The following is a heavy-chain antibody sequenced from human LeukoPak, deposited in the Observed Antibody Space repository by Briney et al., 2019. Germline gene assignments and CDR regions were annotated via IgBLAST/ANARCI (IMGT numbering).Heavy chain of an antibody. CDR2: ISGSGGST. J-gene: IGHJ4*02. CDR3: ANDMYSGYEAFDY. V-gene: IGHV3-23*01. Sequence: GGSLRLSCAASGFTFSSYAMSWVRQAPGKGLEWVSAISGSGGSTCYADSVKGRFTISRDNSKNTLYLQMNSLRAEDMAVYYCANDMYSGYEAFDYWGQGTLVTVSS. CDR1: GFTFSSYA. D-gene: IGHD5-12*01.